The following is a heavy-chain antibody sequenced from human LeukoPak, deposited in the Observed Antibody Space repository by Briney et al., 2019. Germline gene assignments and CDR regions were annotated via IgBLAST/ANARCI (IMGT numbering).Heavy chain of an antibody. CDR1: GDSVSRKSAA. Sequence: SQTLSLTCAISGDSVSRKSAAWYWIRQSPSRGLEWLGRTYYRSQWYDDYAVSLKSRITINPDTSKNHFSLHLNAVTPEDTAVYYCARGAVGQHRSKGGVFDIWGQGTMATVSS. CDR2: TYYRSQWYD. D-gene: IGHD2-8*02. J-gene: IGHJ3*02. CDR3: ARGAVGQHRSKGGVFDI. V-gene: IGHV6-1*01.